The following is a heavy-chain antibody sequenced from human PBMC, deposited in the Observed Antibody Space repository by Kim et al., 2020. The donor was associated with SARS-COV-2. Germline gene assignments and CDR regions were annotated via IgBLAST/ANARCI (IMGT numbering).Heavy chain of an antibody. D-gene: IGHD3-9*01. V-gene: IGHV3-23*01. J-gene: IGHJ1*01. CDR1: GFTFLNHD. CDR3: ARGDSIAWTYIDH. Sequence: GGSLRLSCEVSGFTFLNHDMNWVRQAPGRGLEWVSGISGSGVGTYYTDSVKGRFTISKDFSKNMLYMQMNDLRVEDTAMYYCARGDSIAWTYIDHGGHGTLVSVPS. CDR2: ISGSGVGT.